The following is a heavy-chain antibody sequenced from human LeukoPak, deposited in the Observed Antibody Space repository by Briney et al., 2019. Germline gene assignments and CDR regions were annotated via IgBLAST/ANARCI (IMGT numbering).Heavy chain of an antibody. V-gene: IGHV4-59*12. D-gene: IGHD2-2*01. J-gene: IGHJ1*01. CDR2: IYYSGST. Sequence: SETLSLTCTVSGGSISSYYRSWIRQPPGKGLEWIGYIYYSGSTNYNPSLKSRVTISVDTSKNQFSLKLSSVTAADTAVYYCARDFPYCSSTSCYLGTWGQGTLVTVSS. CDR1: GGSISSYY. CDR3: ARDFPYCSSTSCYLGT.